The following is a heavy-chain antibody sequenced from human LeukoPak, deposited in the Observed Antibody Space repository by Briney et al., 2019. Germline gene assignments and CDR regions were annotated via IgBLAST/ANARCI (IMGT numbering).Heavy chain of an antibody. D-gene: IGHD2-2*01. Sequence: PRGSLRLSCAASGFTVSTYYMTWVRQAPGKGLECVSVIYSGGSTYYADSVKGRFNVSRDNSKNTLYLQMNSLRAEDTAMYYCARGLGYCTSTTCLLPFDYWGQGTLVTVSS. CDR3: ARGLGYCTSTTCLLPFDY. V-gene: IGHV3-53*01. CDR1: GFTVSTYY. CDR2: IYSGGST. J-gene: IGHJ4*02.